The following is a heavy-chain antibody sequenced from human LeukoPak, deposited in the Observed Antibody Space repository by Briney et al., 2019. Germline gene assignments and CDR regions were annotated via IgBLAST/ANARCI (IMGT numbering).Heavy chain of an antibody. V-gene: IGHV3-23*01. CDR1: GFTFSSYA. CDR2: ISGSGGST. Sequence: GGSLRLSCAASGFTFSSYAMSWVRQAPGKGREWVSAISGSGGSTYYADSVKGRFTISRDNSKNTLYLQMNSLRAEDTAVYYCAKGKTTMVRGVIPPTFDYWGQGTLVTVSS. CDR3: AKGKTTMVRGVIPPTFDY. D-gene: IGHD3-10*01. J-gene: IGHJ4*02.